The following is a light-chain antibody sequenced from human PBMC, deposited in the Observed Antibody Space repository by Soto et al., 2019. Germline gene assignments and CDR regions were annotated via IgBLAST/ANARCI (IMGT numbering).Light chain of an antibody. CDR2: QDT. J-gene: IGLJ3*02. Sequence: SYELTQPPSMSVSPGQTASITCSGDKLGNKFTCWYQQKPGQSPVLVIYQDTKRPTGIPERFSGATSGNTATLTISGTQAMDEADYYCQAWESSAAVFGGGTKLTVL. V-gene: IGLV3-1*01. CDR3: QAWESSAAV. CDR1: KLGNKF.